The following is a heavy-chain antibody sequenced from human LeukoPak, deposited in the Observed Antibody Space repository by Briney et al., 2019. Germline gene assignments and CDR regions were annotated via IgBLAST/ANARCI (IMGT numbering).Heavy chain of an antibody. D-gene: IGHD6-19*01. Sequence: ASVKVSCKASGYTFTGYYMHWVRQAPGQGLEWMGWINPNSGGTNYAQKFQGRVTMTRDTSTSTVYMELSSLRSEDTAVYYCARGGIAVAGSNWFDPWGQGTLVTVSS. V-gene: IGHV1-2*02. CDR1: GYTFTGYY. CDR2: INPNSGGT. CDR3: ARGGIAVAGSNWFDP. J-gene: IGHJ5*02.